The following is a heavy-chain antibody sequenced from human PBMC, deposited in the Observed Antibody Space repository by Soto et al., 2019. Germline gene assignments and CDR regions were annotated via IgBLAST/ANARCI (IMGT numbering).Heavy chain of an antibody. CDR1: GGSFSGYY. D-gene: IGHD4-17*01. CDR3: ARGRRRTTVTTQYPHRLSWFDP. V-gene: IGHV4-34*01. J-gene: IGHJ5*02. Sequence: QVQLQQWGAGLLKPSETLSLTCAVYGGSFSGYYWSWIRQPPGKGLEWIGEINHSGSTNDNPSLKSRVTKSVDTSKNQSSLKLSSVTAADTAVYYCARGRRRTTVTTQYPHRLSWFDPWGQGTLVTVSS. CDR2: INHSGST.